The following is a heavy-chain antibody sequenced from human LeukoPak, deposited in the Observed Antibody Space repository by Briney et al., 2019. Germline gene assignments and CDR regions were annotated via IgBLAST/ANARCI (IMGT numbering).Heavy chain of an antibody. CDR3: ARDSWAAAGSSVNDAFDI. D-gene: IGHD6-13*01. CDR2: IYYSGNT. J-gene: IGHJ3*02. V-gene: IGHV4-39*07. Sequence: PSETLSLTCTVSGGSISSSSYYWGWIRQPPGKGLEWIGSIYYSGNTYYNPSLKSRVTISVDTSKNQFSLKLSSVTAADTAVYYCARDSWAAAGSSVNDAFDIWGQGTMVTVSS. CDR1: GGSISSSSYY.